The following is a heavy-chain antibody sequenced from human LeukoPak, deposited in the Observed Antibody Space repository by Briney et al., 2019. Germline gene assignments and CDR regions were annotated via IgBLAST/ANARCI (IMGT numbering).Heavy chain of an antibody. Sequence: SETLSLTCSVSGVSISSTNYFWGWIRQPPGKGLEWIGGLLYSGFTYYHPSLKSRVSISVDTSKNQFSLKLTSVTAADTAVYFCFADRGGDQGDSWGQGTLVTVSS. CDR2: LLYSGFT. CDR1: GVSISSTNYF. V-gene: IGHV4-39*07. D-gene: IGHD3-16*01. CDR3: FADRGGDQGDS. J-gene: IGHJ4*02.